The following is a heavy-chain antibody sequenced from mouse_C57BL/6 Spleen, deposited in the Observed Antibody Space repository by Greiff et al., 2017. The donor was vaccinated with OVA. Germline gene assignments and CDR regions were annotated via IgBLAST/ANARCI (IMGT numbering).Heavy chain of an antibody. D-gene: IGHD2-4*01. CDR2: INPGSGGT. CDR1: GYAFTNYL. V-gene: IGHV1-54*01. CDR3: ARRDDYDEGYFDY. J-gene: IGHJ2*01. Sequence: QVQLQQSGAELVRPGTSVKVSCKASGYAFTNYLIEWVKQRPGQGLEWIGVINPGSGGTNYNEKFKGKATLTADKSSSTAYMQLSSLTSEDSAVYVCARRDDYDEGYFDYWGQGTTLTVSS.